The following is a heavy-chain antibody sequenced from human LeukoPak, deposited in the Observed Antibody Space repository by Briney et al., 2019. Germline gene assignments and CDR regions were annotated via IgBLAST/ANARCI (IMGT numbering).Heavy chain of an antibody. V-gene: IGHV1-46*01. Sequence: ASVKVSCKASGYTFTSYYMHWVRQAPGQGLEWMGIINPSGGSTSYTQKFQGRVTMTRDTSTSTVYMELSSLRSEDTAVYYCARSRYFDVDAFDIWGQGTMVTVSS. J-gene: IGHJ3*02. CDR1: GYTFTSYY. CDR3: ARSRYFDVDAFDI. CDR2: INPSGGST. D-gene: IGHD3-9*01.